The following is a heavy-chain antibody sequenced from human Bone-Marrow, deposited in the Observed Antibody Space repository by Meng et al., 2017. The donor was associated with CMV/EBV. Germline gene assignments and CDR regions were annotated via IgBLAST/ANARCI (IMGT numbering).Heavy chain of an antibody. CDR2: IWYDGSNK. D-gene: IGHD2-2*01. Sequence: GGSLRLSCAASGFTFSSYGMHWVRQAPGKGLEWVAVIWYDGSNKYYADSVKGRFTISRDNSKNTLYLQMNSLRAEDTAVYYCAKGGQLLHFDYWGQGTLVTVSS. CDR1: GFTFSSYG. CDR3: AKGGQLLHFDY. J-gene: IGHJ4*02. V-gene: IGHV3-33*06.